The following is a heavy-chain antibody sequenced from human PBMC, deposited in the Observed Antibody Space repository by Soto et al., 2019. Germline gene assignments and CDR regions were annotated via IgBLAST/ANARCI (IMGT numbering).Heavy chain of an antibody. CDR3: ARETYYDFWSGYSGWFDP. CDR1: GYTLISYG. V-gene: IGHV1-18*01. Sequence: SVKVSCKASGYTLISYGIIWVRQAPGQGLEWMGWNSAYNGNTNYAQKLQGRVTMTTDTSTSTAYMELRSLRSDDTAVYYCARETYYDFWSGYSGWFDPWGRGTLVTVSS. CDR2: NSAYNGNT. J-gene: IGHJ5*02. D-gene: IGHD3-3*01.